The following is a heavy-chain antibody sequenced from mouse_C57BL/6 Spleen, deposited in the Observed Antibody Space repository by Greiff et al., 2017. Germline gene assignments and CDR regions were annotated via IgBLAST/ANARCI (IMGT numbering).Heavy chain of an antibody. CDR1: GYTFTSYW. CDR2: IDPSDSYT. V-gene: IGHV1-59*01. D-gene: IGHD1-1*01. J-gene: IGHJ2*01. CDR3: ARSGYYYGSRYYFDY. Sequence: VKLQESGAELVRPGTSVKLSCKASGYTFTSYWMHWVKQRPGQGLEWIGVIDPSDSYTNYNQKFKGKATLTVDTSSSTAYMQLSSLTSEDSAVYYCARSGYYYGSRYYFDYWGQGTTLTVSS.